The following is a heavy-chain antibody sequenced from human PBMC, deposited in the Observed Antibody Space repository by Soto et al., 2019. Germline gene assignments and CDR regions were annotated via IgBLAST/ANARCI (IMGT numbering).Heavy chain of an antibody. V-gene: IGHV3-7*01. CDR3: ARVWDCSGGSCYSYYYYYMDV. J-gene: IGHJ6*03. CDR1: GFTFSSYW. Sequence: GGSLRLSCAASGFTFSSYWMSWVRQAPGKGLEWVANIKQDGSEKYYVDSVKGRFTISRDNAKNSLYLQMNSLRAEDTAVYYCARVWDCSGGSCYSYYYYYMDVWGKGTTVTVSS. D-gene: IGHD2-15*01. CDR2: IKQDGSEK.